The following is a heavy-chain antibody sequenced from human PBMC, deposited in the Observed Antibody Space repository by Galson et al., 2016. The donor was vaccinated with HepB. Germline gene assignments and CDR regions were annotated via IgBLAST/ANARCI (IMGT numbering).Heavy chain of an antibody. V-gene: IGHV3-48*02. D-gene: IGHD3-9*01. CDR1: GFTFSGYS. Sequence: SLRLSCAASGFTFSGYSMSWVRQAPGKGLQWVSYISSSTIYYADSVKGRFTISRDNAKNSLYLQMNSLRDEDTAVYYCARSLRYFDWSFDYWGQGTLVTVSS. CDR2: ISSSTI. CDR3: ARSLRYFDWSFDY. J-gene: IGHJ4*02.